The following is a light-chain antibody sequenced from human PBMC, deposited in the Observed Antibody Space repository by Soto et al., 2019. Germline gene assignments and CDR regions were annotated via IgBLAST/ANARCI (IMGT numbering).Light chain of an antibody. CDR1: QSISTW. J-gene: IGKJ1*01. Sequence: DIQMAQAPSTLPAPVGDRVTITCRPSQSISTWLAWYQQKPGKAPKLLIYSASDLASGVPSRFSGSGFGTEFTLTITSLQPDDFATYYCQQYNSYSTFGPATFGQGNKVDIK. CDR2: SAS. V-gene: IGKV1-5*03. CDR3: QQYNSYSTFGPAT.